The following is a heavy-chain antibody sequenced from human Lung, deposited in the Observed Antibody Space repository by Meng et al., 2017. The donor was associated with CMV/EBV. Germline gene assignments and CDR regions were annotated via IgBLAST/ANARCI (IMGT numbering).Heavy chain of an antibody. Sequence: QLQLQESGPGLVKPSETLSLTCNVAGGSISRRSYFWGWVPQPPGKGLEGIGNRYNTGGNYYNPSLKSRVPMSVDTSKNQFSLRLRSVTAADTAVYYCVVSRWVQMEEKSWFDPWGQGTLVTVSS. CDR1: GGSISRRSYF. D-gene: IGHD5-24*01. J-gene: IGHJ5*02. CDR3: VVSRWVQMEEKSWFDP. V-gene: IGHV4-39*07. CDR2: RYNTGGN.